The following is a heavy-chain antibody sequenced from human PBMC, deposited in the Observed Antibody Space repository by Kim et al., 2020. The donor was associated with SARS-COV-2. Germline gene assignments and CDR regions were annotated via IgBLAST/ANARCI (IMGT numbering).Heavy chain of an antibody. J-gene: IGHJ6*02. CDR2: INPNSGAT. D-gene: IGHD2-15*01. CDR1: GYTLTDYY. V-gene: IGHV1-2*06. Sequence: ASVKVSCKASGYTLTDYYIYWIRQAPGQGLEWMGRINPNSGATKYAQKFQDRVTMTRDTSISTAFMELSRLRSDDSAVYYCARDRGFIVMAISATPGGVYGVDVWGQGTTVTVSS. CDR3: ARDRGFIVMAISATPGGVYGVDV.